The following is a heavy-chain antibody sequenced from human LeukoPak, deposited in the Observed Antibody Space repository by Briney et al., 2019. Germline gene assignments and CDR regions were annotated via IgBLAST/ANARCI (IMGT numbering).Heavy chain of an antibody. CDR1: GYTFTSYG. J-gene: IGHJ6*03. CDR3: ARARDAPHRYYYYMDV. Sequence: GASVKVSCKASGYTFTSYGISWVRQAPGQGLEWMGWMNPNSGNTGYAQKFQGRVTMTRNTSISTAYMELSSLRSEDTAVYYCARARDAPHRYYYYMDVWGKGTTVTISS. CDR2: MNPNSGNT. V-gene: IGHV1-8*02.